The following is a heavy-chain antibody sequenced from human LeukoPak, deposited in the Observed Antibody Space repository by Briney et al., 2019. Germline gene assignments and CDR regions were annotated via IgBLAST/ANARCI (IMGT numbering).Heavy chain of an antibody. V-gene: IGHV4-61*09. Sequence: SETLSLTCTVSGDSISSGSYSWSWIRQPAGKGLEWIGHIYTSGSTNYNPSLKSRITISVVTSKNQFSLRLSSVTAADTAVYYCARGLPHSRFSTSWYYFDYWGQGTLVTVSS. J-gene: IGHJ4*02. CDR1: GDSISSGSYS. D-gene: IGHD6-13*01. CDR3: ARGLPHSRFSTSWYYFDY. CDR2: IYTSGST.